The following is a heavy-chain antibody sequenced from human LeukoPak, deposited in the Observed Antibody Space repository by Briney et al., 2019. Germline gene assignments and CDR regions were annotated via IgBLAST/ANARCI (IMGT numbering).Heavy chain of an antibody. J-gene: IGHJ4*02. CDR1: GYTFTGYY. CDR2: INPILGIA. CDR3: ARNGDYGDHTFDY. V-gene: IGHV1-69*10. Sequence: SVKVSCKASGYTFTGYYMHWVRQAPGQGLEWMGWINPILGIANYAQKFQGRVTITADKSTSTAYMELSSLRSEDTAVYYCARNGDYGDHTFDYWGQGTLVTVSS. D-gene: IGHD4-17*01.